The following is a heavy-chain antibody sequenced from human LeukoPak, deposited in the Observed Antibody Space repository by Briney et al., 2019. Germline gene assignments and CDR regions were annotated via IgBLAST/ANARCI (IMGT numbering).Heavy chain of an antibody. Sequence: LPGGSLRLSCAASGFNFDDFAMSRVRHTPGKGLEWVSAIYYNGGTTGYADSVKGRFTISRDNAKNSLSLQMNSLRADDTALYYCARVHILYTSSWLFDYWGQGTPVTVSS. CDR1: GFNFDDFA. V-gene: IGHV3-20*04. J-gene: IGHJ4*02. D-gene: IGHD6-13*01. CDR2: IYYNGGTT. CDR3: ARVHILYTSSWLFDY.